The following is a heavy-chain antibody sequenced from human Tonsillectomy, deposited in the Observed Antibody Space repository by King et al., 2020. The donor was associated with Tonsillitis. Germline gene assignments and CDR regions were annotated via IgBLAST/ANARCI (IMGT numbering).Heavy chain of an antibody. D-gene: IGHD4-17*01. CDR2: INPNSGGT. J-gene: IGHJ6*02. V-gene: IGHV1-2*05. Sequence: VQLVESGAEVKKPGASVKVSCKASGYTFTGYYMHWVRQAPGQGLEWMGRINPNSGGTNYAQKFQGRVTMTRDTSISTAYMELSRLRSDDTVVYYCASSHSDYGDSGDGMDVWGQGTTVTVSS. CDR3: ASSHSDYGDSGDGMDV. CDR1: GYTFTGYY.